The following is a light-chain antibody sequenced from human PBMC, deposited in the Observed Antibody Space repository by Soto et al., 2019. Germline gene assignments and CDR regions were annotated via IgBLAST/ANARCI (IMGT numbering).Light chain of an antibody. V-gene: IGKV3-11*01. CDR3: QQRSNWPYT. Sequence: EIVLTQSPATLSLSLGERATLSCRASQSVSSYLAWYQQKPGQAPRLLISDASNRATGIPARFSGSGSGTDVTLTITSLEPEDFAVYYCQQRSNWPYTFGQGTKVEIK. J-gene: IGKJ2*01. CDR2: DAS. CDR1: QSVSSY.